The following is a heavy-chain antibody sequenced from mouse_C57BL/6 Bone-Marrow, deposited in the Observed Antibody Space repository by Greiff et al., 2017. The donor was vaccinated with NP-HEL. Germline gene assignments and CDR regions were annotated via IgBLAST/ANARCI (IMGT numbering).Heavy chain of an antibody. Sequence: EVQLQQSGPELVKPGASVKISCKASGYTFTDYYMNWVKQSHGKSLEWIGDINPNNGGTSYNQKFKGKATLTVDKSSSTAYMELRSLTSEDSAVYYGASIYYDYDEGMDYWGQGTSVTVSS. J-gene: IGHJ4*01. V-gene: IGHV1-26*01. CDR3: ASIYYDYDEGMDY. CDR1: GYTFTDYY. CDR2: INPNNGGT. D-gene: IGHD2-4*01.